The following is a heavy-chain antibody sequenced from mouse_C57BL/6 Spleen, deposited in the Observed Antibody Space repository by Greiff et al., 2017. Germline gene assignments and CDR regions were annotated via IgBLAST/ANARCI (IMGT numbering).Heavy chain of an antibody. CDR2: IYPGSGNT. CDR1: GYTFTDYY. CDR3: ARGGITTVGPFDY. V-gene: IGHV1-76*01. D-gene: IGHD1-1*01. Sequence: QVQLKQSGAELVRPGASVKLSCKASGYTFTDYYINWVKQRPGQGLEWIARIYPGSGNTYYNEKFKGKATLTAEKSSSTAYMQLSSLTSEDSAVYFCARGGITTVGPFDYWGQGTTLTVSS. J-gene: IGHJ2*01.